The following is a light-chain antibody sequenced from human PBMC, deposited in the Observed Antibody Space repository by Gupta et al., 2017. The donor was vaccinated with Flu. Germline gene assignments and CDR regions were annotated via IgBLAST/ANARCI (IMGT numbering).Light chain of an antibody. CDR2: GAS. CDR3: QQYGSSYT. CDR1: QSLSSTY. V-gene: IGKV3-20*01. J-gene: IGKJ4*01. Sequence: EIVLTQSPGTLSLSPGERATLSCRASQSLSSTYLAWYQQKPGQAPRLLIYGASSRATGIPDRFSGSGSGTDFTLTIGGLEPEDFAVYYCQQYGSSYTFGGGPRWRSN.